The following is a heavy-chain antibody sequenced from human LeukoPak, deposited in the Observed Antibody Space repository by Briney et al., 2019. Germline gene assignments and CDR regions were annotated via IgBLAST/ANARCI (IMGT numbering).Heavy chain of an antibody. CDR1: GGTFHHYA. J-gene: IGHJ4*02. CDR2: IIPFFGTA. CDR3: ARAPSCEVAANDY. V-gene: IGHV1-69*01. Sequence: SVTVSYLASGGTFHHYAIRWVRQAPGKGLEWMGGIIPFFGTANYAQKFQGRVTITADESTSTAYMELSSLRSEDTAGYYCARAPSCEVAANDYWGQGTLVTVSS. D-gene: IGHD2-15*01.